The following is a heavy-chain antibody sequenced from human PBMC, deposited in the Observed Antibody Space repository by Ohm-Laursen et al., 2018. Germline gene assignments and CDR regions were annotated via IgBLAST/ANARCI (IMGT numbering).Heavy chain of an antibody. V-gene: IGHV4-34*01. CDR2: INHSGST. CDR1: GGSFSGYY. J-gene: IGHJ5*02. Sequence: GTLSLTCAVYGGSFSGYYWSWIRQPPGKGLEWIGEINHSGSTNYNPSLKSRVTISVDTSKNQFSLKLSSVTAADTAVYYCARDLYDFWNRGWFDPWGQGTLVTVSS. D-gene: IGHD3-3*01. CDR3: ARDLYDFWNRGWFDP.